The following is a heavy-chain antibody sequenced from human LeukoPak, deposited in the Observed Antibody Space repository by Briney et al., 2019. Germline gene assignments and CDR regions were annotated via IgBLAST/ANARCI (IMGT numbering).Heavy chain of an antibody. CDR2: IYSSGST. Sequence: SKTLSLTCTVSGGSISSYYWSWIRQPAGKGLEWIGRIYSSGSTNYNPSLKSRVTMSIDTSKNQFSLKLSSVTAADTAVYYCARHQHSSAYSPFDNWGQGTLVTVSS. CDR3: ARHQHSSAYSPFDN. V-gene: IGHV4-4*07. D-gene: IGHD3-22*01. J-gene: IGHJ4*02. CDR1: GGSISSYY.